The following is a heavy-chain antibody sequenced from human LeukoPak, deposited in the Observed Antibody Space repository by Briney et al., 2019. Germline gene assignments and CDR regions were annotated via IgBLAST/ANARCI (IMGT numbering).Heavy chain of an antibody. V-gene: IGHV3-48*03. J-gene: IGHJ4*02. CDR1: GFTFSSYE. CDR2: ISSSGSTI. D-gene: IGHD1-7*01. Sequence: GGSLRFSCAATGFTFSSYEMNWVRQAPGKGLEWVSYISSSGSTIYYADSVKGRFTISRDNAKNSLYLQMNSLRAEDTAVYYCARDAITGTTPWGQGTLVTVSS. CDR3: ARDAITGTTP.